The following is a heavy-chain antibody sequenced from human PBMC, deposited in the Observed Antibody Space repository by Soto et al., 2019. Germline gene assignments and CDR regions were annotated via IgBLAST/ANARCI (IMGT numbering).Heavy chain of an antibody. J-gene: IGHJ6*02. Sequence: GESLKISCKGSGYSFTSYWIGWVRHMPEKGLEWMGIIYPGDSDTRYSPSFQGQVTISADKSISTAYLQWSSLKASDTAIYYCARTAAAGKYYYGVDVWGQGTTVTVSS. CDR3: ARTAAAGKYYYGVDV. V-gene: IGHV5-51*01. CDR1: GYSFTSYW. D-gene: IGHD6-13*01. CDR2: IYPGDSDT.